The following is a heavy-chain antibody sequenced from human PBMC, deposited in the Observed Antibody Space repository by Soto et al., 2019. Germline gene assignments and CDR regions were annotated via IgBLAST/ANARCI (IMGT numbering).Heavy chain of an antibody. CDR3: VTDGSGWYDEVRFH. D-gene: IGHD6-19*01. CDR1: GFTFTNAW. V-gene: IGHV3-15*01. J-gene: IGHJ4*02. CDR2: LKTKADGGTT. Sequence: EVQLVESGGGLVKPGGSLRLSCAASGFTFTNAWMGWVRQAPGKGLEWVGRLKTKADGGTTDYAAPVKGRFTISRDDSNNTVYLQMNSLKTEDTGVYYCVTDGSGWYDEVRFHWGQGTLVTVSS.